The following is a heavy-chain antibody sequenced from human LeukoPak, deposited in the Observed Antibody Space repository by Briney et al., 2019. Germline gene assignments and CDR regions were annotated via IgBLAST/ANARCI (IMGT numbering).Heavy chain of an antibody. V-gene: IGHV4-4*07. Sequence: SETLSLTCTVSGGSISTHYWSWIRQPAGKGLEWIGRIHTNGNTNYNPSLKSRVTMSVDMSKNQFSLKLRSVTAADTAVYFCARIYDFWGNSIYYFDYWGQGALVTVSS. CDR3: ARIYDFWGNSIYYFDY. J-gene: IGHJ4*02. CDR2: IHTNGNT. D-gene: IGHD3-3*01. CDR1: GGSISTHY.